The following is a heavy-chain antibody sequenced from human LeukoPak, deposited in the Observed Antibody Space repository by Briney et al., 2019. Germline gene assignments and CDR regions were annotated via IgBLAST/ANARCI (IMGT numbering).Heavy chain of an antibody. CDR3: ARDHVSAWFDP. D-gene: IGHD5/OR15-5a*01. CDR2: IYYSGST. Sequence: SETLSLTCTVSGGSISNYYWSWIRQPPGKGLEWIGYIYYSGSTYYNPSLKSRVTISVDTPKNQFSLKLSSVTAADTAVYYCARDHVSAWFDPWGQGTLVTVSS. CDR1: GGSISNYY. V-gene: IGHV4-59*12. J-gene: IGHJ5*02.